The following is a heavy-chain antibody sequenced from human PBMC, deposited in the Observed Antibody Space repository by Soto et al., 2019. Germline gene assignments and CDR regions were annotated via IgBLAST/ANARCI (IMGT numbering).Heavy chain of an antibody. D-gene: IGHD6-19*01. V-gene: IGHV3-30-3*01. CDR1: GFTFSSYA. CDR3: ARDPGGWYEDY. CDR2: ISYDGSNK. Sequence: LRLSCAASGFTFSSYAMHWVRQAPGKGLEWVAVISYDGSNKYYADSVKGRFTISRDNSKNTLYLQMNSLRAEDTAVYYCARDPGGWYEDYWGQGTLVTVSS. J-gene: IGHJ4*02.